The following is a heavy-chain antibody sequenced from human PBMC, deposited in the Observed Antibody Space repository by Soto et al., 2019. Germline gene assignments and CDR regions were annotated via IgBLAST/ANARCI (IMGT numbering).Heavy chain of an antibody. CDR3: ATAHGILRGYYYYGMDV. CDR1: GGTFSTYT. V-gene: IGHV1-69*06. Sequence: QVQLVQSGAEVKKPGSSVKVSCRASGGTFSTYTISWVRQAPGQGLEWMGGIIPIFVTANYAQKFQGRVTITADKSTSTAYMELSSLRSEDTAVYYCATAHGILRGYYYYGMDVWGQGTTVSVS. J-gene: IGHJ6*02. CDR2: IIPIFVTA.